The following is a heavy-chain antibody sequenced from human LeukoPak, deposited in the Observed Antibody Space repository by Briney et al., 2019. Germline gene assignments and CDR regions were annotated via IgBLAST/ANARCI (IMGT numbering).Heavy chain of an antibody. V-gene: IGHV3-23*01. Sequence: GGSLRLSCAASGFTFSSYAMSWVRQAPGKGLEWVSAISGSGGSTYYADSVKGRFTISRNNSKNTLYLKMNSLRAEDTAVYYCAKDRGSGSYFSAPFDYWGQGTLVTVSS. CDR2: ISGSGGST. CDR1: GFTFSSYA. CDR3: AKDRGSGSYFSAPFDY. J-gene: IGHJ4*02. D-gene: IGHD1-26*01.